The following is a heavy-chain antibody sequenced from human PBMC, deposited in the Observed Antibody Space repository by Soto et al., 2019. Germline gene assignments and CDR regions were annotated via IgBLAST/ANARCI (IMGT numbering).Heavy chain of an antibody. Sequence: QVQLVQSGAEVKKHGASVKVSCKVSGYTLTELSMHWVRQAPGKGLEWMGGFDPEDGETIYAQKFQGRVTMTEDTYTDTAYMELSSLRSEDTAVYYCATEKGSYYSIEDYYFDYWGQGTLVTVSS. CDR1: GYTLTELS. CDR3: ATEKGSYYSIEDYYFDY. CDR2: FDPEDGET. D-gene: IGHD3-10*01. J-gene: IGHJ4*02. V-gene: IGHV1-24*01.